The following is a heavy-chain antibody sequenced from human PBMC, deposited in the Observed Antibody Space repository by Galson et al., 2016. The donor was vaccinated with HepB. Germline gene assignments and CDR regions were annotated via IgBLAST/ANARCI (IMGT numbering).Heavy chain of an antibody. CDR3: AKGTYSSSWYCYFDY. J-gene: IGHJ4*02. D-gene: IGHD6-13*01. CDR1: GFTFSSYA. CDR2: ISGGGGST. V-gene: IGHV3-23*01. Sequence: SLRLSCAASGFTFSSYAMSWVRQAPGKGLEWVSAISGGGGSTFYADSVKGRFTISRDNSKNTLFLQMNSLRAEDTAVFYCAKGTYSSSWYCYFDYWGQGTLVTVSS.